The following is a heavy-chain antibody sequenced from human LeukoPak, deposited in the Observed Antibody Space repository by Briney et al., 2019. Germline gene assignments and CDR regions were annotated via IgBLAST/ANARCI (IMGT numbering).Heavy chain of an antibody. CDR2: INPNSGGT. V-gene: IGHV1-2*02. CDR1: GYTFTGYY. CDR3: AREPDYGDFALPDY. Sequence: ASVKVSCKASGYTFTGYYIHWVRQAPAQGLEWMGRINPNSGGTSYAQKFQGRVTVTRDTSITTAYMELSRLRPDDTAVYYCAREPDYGDFALPDYWGQGTLVTVSS. J-gene: IGHJ4*02. D-gene: IGHD4-17*01.